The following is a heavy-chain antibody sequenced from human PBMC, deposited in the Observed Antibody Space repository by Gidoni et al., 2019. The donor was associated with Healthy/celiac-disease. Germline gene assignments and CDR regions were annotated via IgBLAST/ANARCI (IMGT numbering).Heavy chain of an antibody. J-gene: IGHJ4*02. CDR1: GGTFSSYD. V-gene: IGHV1-69*01. D-gene: IGHD3-22*01. Sequence: QVQLVQSGAAVKTPGSAVKVSCKASGGTFSSYDSRWVRQAHGQGLEWMGGIVPIFGTATYAQKFQGRGTIAADESTSTAYMELSSLRSEDTAVYYCAREENYDSSGYYPYWGQGTLVTVSS. CDR3: AREENYDSSGYYPY. CDR2: IVPIFGTA.